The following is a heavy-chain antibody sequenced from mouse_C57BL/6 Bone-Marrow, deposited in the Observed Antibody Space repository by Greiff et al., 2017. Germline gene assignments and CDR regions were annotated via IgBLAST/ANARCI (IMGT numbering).Heavy chain of an antibody. D-gene: IGHD1-1*01. CDR3: ASHGSSYGYWYFDG. V-gene: IGHV3-8*01. Sequence: EVQLQQSGPGLAKPSQTLSLTCSVTGYSITSAYWNWIRKFPGNKLEYMGYISYSGSTYYNPSLKSRISITRDTSKNQYYLQLNSVATEDTATYYCASHGSSYGYWYFDGWGTGTTVTVSS. CDR2: ISYSGST. J-gene: IGHJ1*03. CDR1: GYSITSAY.